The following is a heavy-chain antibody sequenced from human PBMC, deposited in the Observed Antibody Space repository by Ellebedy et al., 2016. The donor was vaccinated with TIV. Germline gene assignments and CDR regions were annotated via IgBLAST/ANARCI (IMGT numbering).Heavy chain of an antibody. D-gene: IGHD3-16*01. V-gene: IGHV1-18*04. J-gene: IGHJ6*02. CDR1: GYSFTTYS. CDR2: ISAYNGNT. CDR3: AKHKGGYYYYGMDV. Sequence: AASVKVSCKASGYSFTTYSITWVRQAPGQGLEWMGWISAYNGNTNYAQMLQGRVTMTTDTSTSTAYMELRSLRSDDTAVYYCAKHKGGYYYYGMDVWGQGTTVTVSS.